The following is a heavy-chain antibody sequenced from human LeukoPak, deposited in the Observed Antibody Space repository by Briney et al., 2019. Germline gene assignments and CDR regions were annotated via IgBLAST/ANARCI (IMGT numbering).Heavy chain of an antibody. CDR3: ARERMYSGSGSTYPYYDY. CDR1: RFTFSSYW. V-gene: IGHV3-7*01. J-gene: IGHJ4*02. CDR2: IKPDGSEK. Sequence: GGSLRLSCAASRFTFSSYWMSWVRQSPGKGLEWVANIKPDGSEKSFMDSVKGRFTISRDNAKNALYLEMNSLRAEDTAEYFCARERMYSGSGSTYPYYDYWGQGTLVTVSS. D-gene: IGHD3-10*01.